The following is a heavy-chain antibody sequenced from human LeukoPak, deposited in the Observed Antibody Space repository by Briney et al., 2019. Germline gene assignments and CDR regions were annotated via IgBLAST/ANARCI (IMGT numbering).Heavy chain of an antibody. CDR2: VYDTETT. CDR1: SGSINNYY. V-gene: IGHV4-59*01. Sequence: SETLSLTCTVSSGSINNYYWSWLRQPPGKGLVWIGYVYDTETTNYNPSLKSRVTISLDTSKNQFSLKLSSVTAADTAVYYCAREQWGLVDYWGQGTLVTVSS. J-gene: IGHJ4*02. D-gene: IGHD1-26*01. CDR3: AREQWGLVDY.